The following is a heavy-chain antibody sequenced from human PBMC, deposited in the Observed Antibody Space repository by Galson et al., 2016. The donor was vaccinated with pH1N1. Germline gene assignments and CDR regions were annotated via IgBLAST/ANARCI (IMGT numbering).Heavy chain of an antibody. Sequence: SEPLSLTCTVSGGSISSSSYYWGWIRQPPGKGLEWIGSVYYSGITYYNPSLKSRVTISVDTSKKQFSLKLSSVTAADTAVYYCARHFHGDYALDWGQGTLVTVSS. CDR1: GGSISSSSYY. CDR3: ARHFHGDYALD. J-gene: IGHJ4*02. D-gene: IGHD4-17*01. CDR2: VYYSGIT. V-gene: IGHV4-39*01.